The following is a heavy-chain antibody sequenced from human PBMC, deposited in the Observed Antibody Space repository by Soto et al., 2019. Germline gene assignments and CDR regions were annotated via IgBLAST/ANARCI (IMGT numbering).Heavy chain of an antibody. CDR3: AIRVQVLLPDYYGMDV. J-gene: IGHJ6*02. D-gene: IGHD1-1*01. Sequence: QAQLVQSGAEVKKPGASVNVSCKASGYDYVTYAITWVRQRPGQGLEWMGWISTLNGNTNYAQNFQGRVTMTTDTSTRIVHLELRSLISDDTAVYYCAIRVQVLLPDYYGMDVWGQGTTVTVSS. CDR2: ISTLNGNT. V-gene: IGHV1-18*01. CDR1: GYDYVTYA.